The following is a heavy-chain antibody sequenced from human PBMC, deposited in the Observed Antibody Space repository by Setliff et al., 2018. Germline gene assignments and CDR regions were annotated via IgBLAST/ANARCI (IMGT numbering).Heavy chain of an antibody. CDR1: GFTFARFA. V-gene: IGHV3-30*07. CDR2: ISYDGINK. Sequence: GGSLRLSCAASGFTFARFAMHWVRQAPGKGLEWVAVISYDGINKYYADSVKGRFTISRDNSKNTLYLQMGSLKASDTAMYYCARQGDYDRVDPWGQGTLVTVSS. CDR3: ARQGDYDRVDP. J-gene: IGHJ5*02. D-gene: IGHD3-22*01.